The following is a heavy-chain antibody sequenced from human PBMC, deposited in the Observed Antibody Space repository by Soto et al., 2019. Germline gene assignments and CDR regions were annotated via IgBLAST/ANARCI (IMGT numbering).Heavy chain of an antibody. J-gene: IGHJ4*02. CDR2: IGGSGRTT. D-gene: IGHD3-22*01. CDR1: AFTFNNYA. CDR3: AKSRYSDSSGDFYDY. Sequence: EVQLLESGGGLVQPGGSLSLSCAASAFTFNNYAMSWVRQAPGKGLEWVSGIGGSGRTTYYADSVKGRFTISRDNSNNALFLQMNSLRAEDTAVYYCAKSRYSDSSGDFYDYWGQGTLVTVSS. V-gene: IGHV3-23*01.